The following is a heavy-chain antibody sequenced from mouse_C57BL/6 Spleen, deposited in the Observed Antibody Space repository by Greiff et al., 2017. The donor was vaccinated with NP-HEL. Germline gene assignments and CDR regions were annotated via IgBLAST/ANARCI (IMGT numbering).Heavy chain of an antibody. V-gene: IGHV10-1*01. J-gene: IGHJ1*03. D-gene: IGHD1-1*01. Sequence: VTLMESGGGLGETKGSLKLSCAASGFSFNTYAMNWVRQDTGKGGDGGGGLRWKRNNYATYYAVSVKDRFTISRYDSESILHLQMNNLKTEDTAMYYCVSYYCGSYWYFDVWGTGTTVTVSS. CDR3: VSYYCGSYWYFDV. CDR2: LRWKRNNYAT. CDR1: GFSFNTYA.